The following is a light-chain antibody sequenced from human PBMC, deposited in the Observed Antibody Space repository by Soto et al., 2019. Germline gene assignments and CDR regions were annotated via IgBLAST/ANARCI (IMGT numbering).Light chain of an antibody. CDR1: QSVRSN. Sequence: EVVMSQSPATLSVSPGEGVTLSCRASQSVRSNLAWYQQKPGQSPRLLIYGASTRATGIPARFSGSGSGTEFTLTISSLQSEDFAVYYCQQYNNLPPITFGQGTRLEIK. CDR3: QQYNNLPPIT. V-gene: IGKV3-15*01. CDR2: GAS. J-gene: IGKJ5*01.